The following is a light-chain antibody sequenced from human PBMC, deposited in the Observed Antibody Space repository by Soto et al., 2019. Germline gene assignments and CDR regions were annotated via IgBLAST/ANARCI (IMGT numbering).Light chain of an antibody. J-gene: IGLJ2*01. V-gene: IGLV9-49*01. CDR1: SGYSNYK. CDR3: GADHGSGSNFVWV. Sequence: QLVLTQPTSASASLGASVTLTCTLSSGYSNYKVDWYQQRPGKGPRFVMRVGTGGIVGSKGDGIPDRFSVLGSGLNRYLTIKNIQEEDESDYHCGADHGSGSNFVWVFGGGTQLTVL. CDR2: VGTGGIVG.